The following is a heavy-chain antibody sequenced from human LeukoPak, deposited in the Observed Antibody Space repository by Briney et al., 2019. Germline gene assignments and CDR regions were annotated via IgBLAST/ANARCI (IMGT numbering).Heavy chain of an antibody. V-gene: IGHV4-34*01. CDR1: GGSFSGYY. CDR2: IHHSGST. D-gene: IGHD4-17*01. Sequence: SETLSLTCAVYGGSFSGYYWSWIRQPPGKGLEWIGEIHHSGSTNYNPSLKGRVTISVDTSKNQFSLKLSSVTAADTAVYYCARETAVTVFGIPYYYYMDVWGKGTTVTVSS. J-gene: IGHJ6*03. CDR3: ARETAVTVFGIPYYYYMDV.